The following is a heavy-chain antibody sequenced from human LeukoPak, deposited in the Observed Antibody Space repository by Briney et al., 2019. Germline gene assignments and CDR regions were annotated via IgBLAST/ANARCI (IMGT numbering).Heavy chain of an antibody. V-gene: IGHV3-15*01. D-gene: IGHD6-19*01. Sequence: GGSLRLSCVASGVTFINAWMSWVRQTPGKGLEWVGRIKSKTHGATTDYAAPVKGRFAISRDDSKNTLYLQMNSLKTEDTAVYYCTISPVAGIDYWGQGTLVTVSS. CDR1: GVTFINAW. CDR3: TISPVAGIDY. J-gene: IGHJ4*02. CDR2: IKSKTHGATT.